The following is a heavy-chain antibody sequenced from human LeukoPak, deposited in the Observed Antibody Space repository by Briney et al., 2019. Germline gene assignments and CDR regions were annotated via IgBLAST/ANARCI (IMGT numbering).Heavy chain of an antibody. J-gene: IGHJ4*02. V-gene: IGHV3-7*01. D-gene: IGHD3-22*01. CDR3: AREPYYYDSSGHDY. CDR2: IKQGGSDK. Sequence: GGSLRLSCAAPGFPFSSFWMSWVRQAPGKGLEWVANIKQGGSDKYYVDSVKGRFTISRDNAKNSLYLQMNSLRAEDTAVYYCAREPYYYDSSGHDYWGQGTLVTVSS. CDR1: GFPFSSFW.